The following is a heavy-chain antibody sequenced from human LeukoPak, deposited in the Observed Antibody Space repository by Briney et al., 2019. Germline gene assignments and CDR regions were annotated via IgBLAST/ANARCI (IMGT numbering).Heavy chain of an antibody. V-gene: IGHV3-30*02. CDR2: IWYDGSNK. J-gene: IGHJ3*02. Sequence: PGGSLSLSCAASGFTFSSYGMHWVRQAPGKGLEWVAVIWYDGSNKYYADSVKGRFTISRDNSKNTLYLQMNSLRAEDTAVYYCAKDLDYVTHDAFDIWGQGTMVTVSS. D-gene: IGHD3-16*01. CDR1: GFTFSSYG. CDR3: AKDLDYVTHDAFDI.